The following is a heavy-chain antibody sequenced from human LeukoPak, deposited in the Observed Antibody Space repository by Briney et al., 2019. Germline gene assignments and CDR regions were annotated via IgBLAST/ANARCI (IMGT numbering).Heavy chain of an antibody. CDR2: ISYDGSNK. CDR1: GFTFSSYA. V-gene: IGHV3-30-3*01. CDR3: ARARRYVDTAMAGDY. D-gene: IGHD5-18*01. Sequence: GRSLRLSCAASGFTFSSYAMHWVRQAPGKGLEWVAVISYDGSNKYYADSVKGRFTISRDNSKNTLHLQMNSLRAEDTAVYYCARARRYVDTAMAGDYWGQGTLVTVSS. J-gene: IGHJ4*02.